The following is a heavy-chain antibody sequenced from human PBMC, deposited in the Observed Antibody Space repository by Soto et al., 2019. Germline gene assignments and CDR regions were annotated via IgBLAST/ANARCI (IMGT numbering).Heavy chain of an antibody. CDR2: IYSSGST. D-gene: IGHD5-18*01. CDR3: ARDIRGYSRAFDY. J-gene: IGHJ4*02. Sequence: SETMSLTCTVSGDYVSSDSYYWTWIKKPPGKGLEWIGYIYSSGSTKYNPSLKSRVTISLDTSNNQFSLELTSVTAADTAIYYCARDIRGYSRAFDYWGQGALVPVSS. V-gene: IGHV4-61*01. CDR1: GDYVSSDSYY.